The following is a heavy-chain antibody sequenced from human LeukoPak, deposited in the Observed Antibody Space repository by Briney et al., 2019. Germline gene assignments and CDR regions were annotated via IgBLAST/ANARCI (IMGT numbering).Heavy chain of an antibody. J-gene: IGHJ4*02. V-gene: IGHV1-18*01. Sequence: ASVKVSCKAPGYMFTDYGVSWVRQAPGQGLEWMGWISGYNGNTNYAQKVQDRVTMTTDTSTSTAYMELRSLRSDDTAVYYCARDGHCSSSSCSPFEYWGQGTLVTVSS. CDR1: GYMFTDYG. CDR2: ISGYNGNT. D-gene: IGHD2-2*01. CDR3: ARDGHCSSSSCSPFEY.